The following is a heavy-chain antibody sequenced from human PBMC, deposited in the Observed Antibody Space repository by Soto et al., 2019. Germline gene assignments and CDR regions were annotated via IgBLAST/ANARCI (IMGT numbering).Heavy chain of an antibody. D-gene: IGHD3-9*01. CDR1: GFTFSSYA. V-gene: IGHV3-30-3*01. CDR2: ISYDGSNK. CDR3: AKGSDVIYTYWYSIS. J-gene: IGHJ2*01. Sequence: TGGSLRLSCAASGFTFSSYAMHWVRQAPGKGLEWVAVISYDGSNKYYADSVQGRFTISRDNSDNTVYLQMHSLGAEDTGLYFCAKGSDVIYTYWYSISGAVAPWSPSPQ.